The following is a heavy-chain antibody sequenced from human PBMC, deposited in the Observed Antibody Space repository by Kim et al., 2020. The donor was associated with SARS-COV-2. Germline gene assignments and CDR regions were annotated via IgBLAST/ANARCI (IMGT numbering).Heavy chain of an antibody. Sequence: SETLSHTCVVYGGAFSGYYWSWIRQSPGKGLEWIGEVSPSGSTNSNPSLRSRVTISGDTSKNQFSLKVTSVTAADTAVYYCARGGGRYCSASVCYTVDYWGQGTLVTVSS. V-gene: IGHV4-34*01. D-gene: IGHD2-2*02. J-gene: IGHJ4*02. CDR1: GGAFSGYY. CDR3: ARGGGRYCSASVCYTVDY. CDR2: VSPSGST.